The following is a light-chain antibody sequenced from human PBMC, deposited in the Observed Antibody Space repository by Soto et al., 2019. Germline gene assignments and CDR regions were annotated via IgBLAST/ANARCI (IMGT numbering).Light chain of an antibody. CDR1: QGVRTH. J-gene: IGKJ5*01. CDR3: QQRSSSIS. Sequence: ELVLTHSPATLSLSPGERATLSCRSSQGVRTHLAWHQQKPGQPPRLLIYDASYRATGIPASISGSGSGTDFPLTISSLEPEDFAVYYCQQRSSSISFGQGTRLEIK. V-gene: IGKV3-11*01. CDR2: DAS.